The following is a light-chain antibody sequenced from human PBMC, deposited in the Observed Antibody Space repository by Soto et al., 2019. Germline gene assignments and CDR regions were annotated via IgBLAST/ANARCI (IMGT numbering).Light chain of an antibody. CDR1: SSDVGDYNY. J-gene: IGLJ2*01. V-gene: IGLV2-8*01. CDR3: SSYAGSNNVV. CDR2: EVN. Sequence: QSALTQPPSASGSPGQSVTISCTGASSDVGDYNYVSWYQQHPGKAPKLMIYEVNKRPSGVPDRFSGSKSGNTASLTVSGLQAEDEADYYCSSYAGSNNVVFGGGTKGTVL.